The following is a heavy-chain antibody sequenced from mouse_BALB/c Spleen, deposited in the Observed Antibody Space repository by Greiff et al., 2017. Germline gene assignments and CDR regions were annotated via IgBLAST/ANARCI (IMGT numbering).Heavy chain of an antibody. CDR2: ISSGGSYT. CDR1: GFTFSSYT. D-gene: IGHD5-1*01. Sequence: EVKLQESGGGLVKPGGSLKLSCAASGFTFSSYTMSWVRQTPEKRLEWVATISSGGSYTYYPDSVKGRFTISRDNAKNTLYLQMSSLKSEDTAMYYCTREVQDAMDYWGQGTSVTVSS. CDR3: TREVQDAMDY. J-gene: IGHJ4*01. V-gene: IGHV5-6-4*01.